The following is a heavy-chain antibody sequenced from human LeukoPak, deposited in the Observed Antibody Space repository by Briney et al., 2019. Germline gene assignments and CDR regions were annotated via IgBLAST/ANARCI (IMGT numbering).Heavy chain of an antibody. D-gene: IGHD4-17*01. J-gene: IGHJ4*02. V-gene: IGHV1-69*05. CDR2: IIPIFGSP. Sequence: SVKVSCKASGGTFSSSAIGWVRQAPGQGLEWMGGIIPIFGSPNYAQKFQGRVTFTTDESTSTAYMELSSLRSEDTAVYYCARADPDYGDWGVHYWGQGSLVTVSS. CDR1: GGTFSSSA. CDR3: ARADPDYGDWGVHY.